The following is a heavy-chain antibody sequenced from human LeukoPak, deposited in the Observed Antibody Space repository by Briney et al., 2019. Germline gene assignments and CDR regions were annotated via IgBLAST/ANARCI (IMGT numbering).Heavy chain of an antibody. D-gene: IGHD4-11*01. CDR2: IHTGGGTI. Sequence: PGGSLRLSCEVSGFAFRNYYMAWIRQAPGKGLEWISYIHTGGGTIYYADSVKGRFTISRDNTKNSLHLQMNSLRDEDTAVYYCASATGATVTPFDYWGQGTLVTVSS. CDR1: GFAFRNYY. CDR3: ASATGATVTPFDY. J-gene: IGHJ4*02. V-gene: IGHV3-11*04.